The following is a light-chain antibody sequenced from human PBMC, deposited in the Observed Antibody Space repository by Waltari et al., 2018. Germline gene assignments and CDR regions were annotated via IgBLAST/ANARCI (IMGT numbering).Light chain of an antibody. V-gene: IGLV7-46*01. Sequence: QAVVTQEPSLTVSPGGTVTLTCGSSTGTVTSGHYPYWFQQKPGQAPRTLIYDTTAKHSWTPARFSGSLLGGKAALTLSGAQPEDEAEYYCLLSYTGFGAVFGGGTQLTVL. CDR2: DTT. J-gene: IGLJ7*01. CDR1: TGTVTSGHY. CDR3: LLSYTGFGAV.